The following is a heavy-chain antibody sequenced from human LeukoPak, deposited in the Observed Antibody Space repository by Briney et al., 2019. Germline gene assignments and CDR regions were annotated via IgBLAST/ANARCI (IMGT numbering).Heavy chain of an antibody. D-gene: IGHD3-10*01. J-gene: IGHJ5*02. CDR2: INHSGNT. Sequence: KAAETLSLTCAVYGGSVSGYYWSWIRQPPGKGLEWIGEINHSGNTNYNPSVKSRVTISVDPSKKQFSLKLSSVTAADTAVYYCARGRPVLLWFGEPSNWFDPWGQGTLVTVSS. CDR1: GGSVSGYY. V-gene: IGHV4-34*01. CDR3: ARGRPVLLWFGEPSNWFDP.